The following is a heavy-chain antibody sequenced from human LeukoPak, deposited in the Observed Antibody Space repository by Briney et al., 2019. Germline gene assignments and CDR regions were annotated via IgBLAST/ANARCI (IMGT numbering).Heavy chain of an antibody. J-gene: IGHJ5*02. V-gene: IGHV3-21*01. CDR1: GFTFSSYS. CDR3: ARGGPYCSGGSCYSRGFDP. D-gene: IGHD2-15*01. Sequence: GGSLRLSCAASGFTFSSYSMNWVRQAPGKGLEWVSSISSSSSYIYYADSVKGRFTISRDNAKNSLYLQMNSLRAEDTAVYYCARGGPYCSGGSCYSRGFDPWGLGTLVTVSS. CDR2: ISSSSSYI.